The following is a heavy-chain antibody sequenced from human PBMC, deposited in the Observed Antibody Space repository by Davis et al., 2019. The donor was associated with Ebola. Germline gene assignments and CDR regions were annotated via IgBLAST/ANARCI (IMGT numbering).Heavy chain of an antibody. CDR3: ARVVWDSGYDRRIDY. CDR1: GFTFSSYA. D-gene: IGHD5-12*01. V-gene: IGHV3-30-3*01. CDR2: ISYDGSNK. Sequence: GGSLRLSCAASGFTFSSYAMHWVRQAPGKGLEWVAVISYDGSNKYYADSVKGRFTISRDNAKNSLYLQMNSLRAEDTAVYYCARVVWDSGYDRRIDYWGQGTLVTVSS. J-gene: IGHJ4*02.